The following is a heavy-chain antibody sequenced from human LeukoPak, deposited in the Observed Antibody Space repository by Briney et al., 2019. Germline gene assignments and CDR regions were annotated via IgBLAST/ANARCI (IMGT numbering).Heavy chain of an antibody. CDR1: GFTFSSYW. CDR2: INSDGSST. Sequence: PGGSLRLSCAASGFTFSSYWMHWVRQAPGKGLVWVSRINSDGSSTSYADSVKGRFTISRDNAKNTLYLQMNSLRADDTAVYYGLITMVRGVTSDSDFVNWGQGTLVTVSS. CDR3: LITMVRGVTSDSDFVN. D-gene: IGHD3-10*01. V-gene: IGHV3-74*01. J-gene: IGHJ4*02.